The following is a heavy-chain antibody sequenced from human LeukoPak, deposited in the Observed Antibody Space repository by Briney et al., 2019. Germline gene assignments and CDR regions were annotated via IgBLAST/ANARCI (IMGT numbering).Heavy chain of an antibody. V-gene: IGHV4-59*01. D-gene: IGHD3-10*01. CDR3: ARSSYYYGADALDI. Sequence: SETLSLTCTVSGGSISSCYWSWIRQPPGKGLEWIGYVYYSGSTNYNPSLKSRVTISVDTSKNQFSLKLSSVTAADTAVYYCARSSYYYGADALDIWGQGTMVTVSS. CDR2: VYYSGST. CDR1: GGSISSCY. J-gene: IGHJ3*02.